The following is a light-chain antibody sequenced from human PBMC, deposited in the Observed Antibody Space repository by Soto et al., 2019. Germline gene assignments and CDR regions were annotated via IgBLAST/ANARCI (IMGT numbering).Light chain of an antibody. J-gene: IGLJ1*01. CDR2: DVS. CDR1: SSDVGGYNY. CDR3: CSDAGIQRYF. Sequence: QSALTQPLSVSGSPGQSVTISCTGTSSDVGGYNYVAWYQQHPGKATKDMIYDVSERPSGVPDRFSASKSGNTASLTISGLQAEDEADYYCCSDAGIQRYFVGPGTKVTVL. V-gene: IGLV2-11*01.